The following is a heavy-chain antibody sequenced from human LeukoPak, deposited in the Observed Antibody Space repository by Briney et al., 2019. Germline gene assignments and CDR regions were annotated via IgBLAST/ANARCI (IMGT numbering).Heavy chain of an antibody. J-gene: IGHJ5*02. V-gene: IGHV6-1*01. CDR2: TYYRSKWYN. CDR1: GDSVSSNSAA. Sequence: SQTLSLTCAISGDSVSSNSAAWNWIRQSPSRGLEWLGRTYYRSKWYNDYAVSVKSRITINPDASKNQFSLQLNSVTPEDTAVYYCARDPGRYCGSTSCYRGGWFDPWGQGTLVTVSS. CDR3: ARDPGRYCGSTSCYRGGWFDP. D-gene: IGHD2-2*01.